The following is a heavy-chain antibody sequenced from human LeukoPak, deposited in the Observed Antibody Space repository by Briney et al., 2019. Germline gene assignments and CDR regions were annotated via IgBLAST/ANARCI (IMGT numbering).Heavy chain of an antibody. CDR3: ARDPQPLWFGEFYFDY. CDR2: ISSSGSTI. J-gene: IGHJ4*02. Sequence: GGSLRLSCAASGFTFSSYEMNWVRQAPGKGLEWVSYISSSGSTIYYADSEKGRFTISRDNAKNSLYLQMNSLRAEDTAVYYCARDPQPLWFGEFYFDYWGQGTLVTVSS. D-gene: IGHD3-10*01. CDR1: GFTFSSYE. V-gene: IGHV3-48*03.